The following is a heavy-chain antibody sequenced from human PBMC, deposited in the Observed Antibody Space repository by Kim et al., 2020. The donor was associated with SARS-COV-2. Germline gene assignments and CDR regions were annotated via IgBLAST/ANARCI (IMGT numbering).Heavy chain of an antibody. Sequence: GGSLRLSCSASGFTVSSDYMSWVRQAPGKGLEWVSVINSGGSTYHADSLKGRFTISRDSSRNTVYLQLNSLRVEDTAVYYCAAGHVHYWGQGTLVTVSS. V-gene: IGHV3-66*01. CDR3: AAGHVHY. CDR1: GFTVSSDY. CDR2: INSGGST. D-gene: IGHD3-16*01. J-gene: IGHJ4*02.